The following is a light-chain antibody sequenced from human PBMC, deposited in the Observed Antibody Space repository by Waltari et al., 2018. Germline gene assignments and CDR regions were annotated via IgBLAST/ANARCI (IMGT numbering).Light chain of an antibody. CDR1: ELGDRY. Sequence: SYVLTQPPSVSVSPGQTANIFCSGHELGDRYISWYQQRAGQSPVLVIYQDSKRPSGIPQRCSGPKPEDTATLTVSGAQPVDEADYFCQTWDRNKWVFGGGTKLTVL. J-gene: IGLJ3*02. CDR2: QDS. CDR3: QTWDRNKWV. V-gene: IGLV3-1*01.